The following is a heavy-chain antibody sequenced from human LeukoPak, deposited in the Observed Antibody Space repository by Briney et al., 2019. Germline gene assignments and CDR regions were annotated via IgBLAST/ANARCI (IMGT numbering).Heavy chain of an antibody. CDR3: ARAGPYCSGGSCYSNDAFDI. J-gene: IGHJ3*02. V-gene: IGHV1-8*01. Sequence: GASVKISCKASGYTFTSYDINWVRQATGQGLEWIGWMKPNSGNTGYAQKFQGRATMTRNTSISTAYMELSSLRSEDTAVYYCARAGPYCSGGSCYSNDAFDIWGQGTMVTVSS. CDR1: GYTFTSYD. D-gene: IGHD2-15*01. CDR2: MKPNSGNT.